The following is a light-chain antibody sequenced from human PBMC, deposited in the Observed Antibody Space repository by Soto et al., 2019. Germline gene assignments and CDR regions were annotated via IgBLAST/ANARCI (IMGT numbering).Light chain of an antibody. J-gene: IGLJ1*01. CDR3: SSHTSSSTSYV. V-gene: IGLV2-14*01. CDR2: DVS. CDR1: SSDVGGYNY. Sequence: QSVLTQPASVSGSPGQSITISCTVTSSDVGGYNYVSWYQQHPGKAPKLMIYDVSNRPSGVSNRFSGSKSANTASLTISGLQAEDEADYYCSSHTSSSTSYVFGTGTKLTVL.